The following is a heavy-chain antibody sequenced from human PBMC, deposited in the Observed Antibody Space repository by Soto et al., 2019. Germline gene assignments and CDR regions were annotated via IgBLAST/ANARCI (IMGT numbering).Heavy chain of an antibody. Sequence: SVKVSCKASGGSFTSYGISWLRQAPGQGLEWMGGSIPIFETTNYAQNFQGRVTITADESTGTSSMELSGLKSADTAVYFCATVLGGYSGSRGPFDLWGQGTLVTVSS. CDR1: GGSFTSYG. V-gene: IGHV1-69*13. J-gene: IGHJ4*02. CDR2: SIPIFETT. CDR3: ATVLGGYSGSRGPFDL. D-gene: IGHD1-26*01.